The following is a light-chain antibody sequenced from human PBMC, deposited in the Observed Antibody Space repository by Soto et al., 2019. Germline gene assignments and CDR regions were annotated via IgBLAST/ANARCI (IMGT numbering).Light chain of an antibody. Sequence: QLVLTQPPSASASPGQSVTISCTVTSSDVGGYNYVSWYQQHPGKGPKLRIYEVNKRPSGVPDRFSGSKSGNTASLTVSGLQAEDEADYYCSSYAGSTNVFGTGTKLTVL. CDR3: SSYAGSTNV. V-gene: IGLV2-8*01. J-gene: IGLJ1*01. CDR2: EVN. CDR1: SSDVGGYNY.